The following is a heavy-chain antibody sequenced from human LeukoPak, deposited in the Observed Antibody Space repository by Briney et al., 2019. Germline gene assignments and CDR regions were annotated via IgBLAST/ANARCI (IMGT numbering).Heavy chain of an antibody. CDR3: ARENMIVVVYDAFDI. V-gene: IGHV3-74*01. D-gene: IGHD3-22*01. Sequence: GGSLRLSCAASGFTFSSYWMHWVRQAPGKGRVWVSRINSDGSSTSYADSVKGRFTISRDNAKNTLYLQMNSLRAEDTAVYYCARENMIVVVYDAFDIWGQGTMVTVSS. CDR2: INSDGSST. J-gene: IGHJ3*02. CDR1: GFTFSSYW.